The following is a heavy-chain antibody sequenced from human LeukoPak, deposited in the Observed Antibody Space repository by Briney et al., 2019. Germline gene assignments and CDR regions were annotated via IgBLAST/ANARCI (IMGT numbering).Heavy chain of an antibody. D-gene: IGHD4-17*01. CDR1: GGSISSYY. V-gene: IGHV4-59*12. CDR3: ARGADYGDFHDAFDI. Sequence: SETLPLTCTVSGGSISSYYWSWIRQPPGKGLEWIGYIYYSGSTNYNPSLKSRVTISVDTSKNQFSLKLTSVTAADTAVYFCARGADYGDFHDAFDIWGQGTMVTVSS. CDR2: IYYSGST. J-gene: IGHJ3*02.